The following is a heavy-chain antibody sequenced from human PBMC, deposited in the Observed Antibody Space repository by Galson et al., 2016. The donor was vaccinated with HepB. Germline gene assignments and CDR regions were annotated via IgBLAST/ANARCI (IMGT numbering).Heavy chain of an antibody. V-gene: IGHV3-23*01. CDR3: AKLPRFGVDS. J-gene: IGHJ4*02. Sequence: SLRLSCAASGFTFSNYAVSWVRQAPGKGLEWVSLITGSGGSTYYADSVKGRFTISRDNSRNTLYLQMNSLRTEDTAVYYFAKLPRFGVDSWGQGTLVTVSS. CDR2: ITGSGGST. CDR1: GFTFSNYA. D-gene: IGHD3-10*01.